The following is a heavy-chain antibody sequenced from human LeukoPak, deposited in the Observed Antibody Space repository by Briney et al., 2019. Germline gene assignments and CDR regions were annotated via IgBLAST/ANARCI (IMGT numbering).Heavy chain of an antibody. V-gene: IGHV4-34*01. CDR2: INPSGST. D-gene: IGHD5-18*01. J-gene: IGHJ6*03. CDR1: GESFSDYY. Sequence: PSETLSLTCAVYGESFSDYYWGWIRQPPGKGLEWIGEINPSGSTNYSPSPKSRVTISVDTSKNQFSLKLSSVAAADTAVYFCVRVGYSYVINDWSRTGLGAYPTKHYYHMDVWDKGTTVTVSS. CDR3: VRVGYSYVINDWSRTGLGAYPTKHYYHMDV.